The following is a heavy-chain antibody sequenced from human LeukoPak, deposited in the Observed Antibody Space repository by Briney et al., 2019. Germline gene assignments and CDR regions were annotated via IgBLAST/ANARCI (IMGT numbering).Heavy chain of an antibody. Sequence: SETLSLTCAVSGGSISSGGYSWSWIRQPPGKGLEWIGYIYHSGSTYYNPSLKSRVTISVDRSKSQFSLKLSSVTAADTAVYYCARARGSSWYPYYFDYWGQGTLVTVSS. V-gene: IGHV4-30-2*01. CDR3: ARARGSSWYPYYFDY. CDR1: GGSISSGGYS. J-gene: IGHJ4*02. D-gene: IGHD6-13*01. CDR2: IYHSGST.